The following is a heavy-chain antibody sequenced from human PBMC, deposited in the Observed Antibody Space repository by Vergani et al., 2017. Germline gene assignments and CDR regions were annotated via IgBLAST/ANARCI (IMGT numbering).Heavy chain of an antibody. CDR3: ARDHGNEDAFDI. Sequence: QVQLQESGPGLVKPSRTLSLTCTVSGGSISSGGYYWSWIRQHPGKGLEWIGYIYYSGSTYYNPSLKSRVTISVDTAKNQFSLKLSSVTAADTAVYYCARDHGNEDAFDIWGQGTMVTVSS. J-gene: IGHJ3*02. CDR1: GGSISSGGYY. D-gene: IGHD1-1*01. CDR2: IYYSGST. V-gene: IGHV4-31*03.